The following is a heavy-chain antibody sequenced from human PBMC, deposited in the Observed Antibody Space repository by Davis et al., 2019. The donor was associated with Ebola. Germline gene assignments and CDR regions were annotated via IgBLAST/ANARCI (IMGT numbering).Heavy chain of an antibody. CDR2: IYYSGST. V-gene: IGHV4-59*08. CDR1: GGSISSYY. CDR3: ARLNLWFGELLSNWFDP. Sequence: MPSETLSLTCTVSGGSISSYYWSWIRQPPGKGLEWIGYIYYSGSTNYNPSLTSRVTISVDTSKNQFSLKLSSVTAADTAVYYCARLNLWFGELLSNWFDPWGQGTLVTVSS. D-gene: IGHD3-10*01. J-gene: IGHJ5*02.